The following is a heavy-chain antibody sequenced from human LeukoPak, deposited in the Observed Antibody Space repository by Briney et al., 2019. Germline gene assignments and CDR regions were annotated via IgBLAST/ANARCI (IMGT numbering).Heavy chain of an antibody. CDR1: GFTFSSYA. V-gene: IGHV3-23*01. J-gene: IGHJ4*02. CDR2: ISGSGGSP. D-gene: IGHD3-22*01. CDR3: AKDSARQYYYDSSGYYSFDY. Sequence: GGSLRLSCAASGFTFSSYAMSWVRQAPGKGLEWVSAISGSGGSPYYADSVKGRFTISRDNSENTLYLQMNSLRAEDTAVYYCAKDSARQYYYDSSGYYSFDYWGQGTLVTVSS.